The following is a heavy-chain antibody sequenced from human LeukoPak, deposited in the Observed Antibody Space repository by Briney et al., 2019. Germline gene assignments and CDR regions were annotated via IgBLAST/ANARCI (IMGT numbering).Heavy chain of an antibody. J-gene: IGHJ4*02. D-gene: IGHD3-10*01. V-gene: IGHV4-39*07. Sequence: SETLSLTCTVSGGSISSSSYYWGWIRQPPGKGLEWIGSIYYSGSTYYNPSLKSRVAISVDTSKNQFSLKLSSVTAADTAVYYCARVPAGPPFFDYWGQGTLVTVSS. CDR3: ARVPAGPPFFDY. CDR2: IYYSGST. CDR1: GGSISSSSYY.